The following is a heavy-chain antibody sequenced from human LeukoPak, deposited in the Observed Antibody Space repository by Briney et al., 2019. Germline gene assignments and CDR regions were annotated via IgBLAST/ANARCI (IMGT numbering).Heavy chain of an antibody. Sequence: PGGSLRLSCAASGFGFTSYWMNWVRQAPGKGLEWVANIKYDGSEKNYVGSVKGRFTISRDNVKKSLYLQMDSLRAKDTAVYYCARRNLFDYWGQGALVIVSS. D-gene: IGHD2/OR15-2a*01. V-gene: IGHV3-7*01. J-gene: IGHJ4*02. CDR3: ARRNLFDY. CDR2: IKYDGSEK. CDR1: GFGFTSYW.